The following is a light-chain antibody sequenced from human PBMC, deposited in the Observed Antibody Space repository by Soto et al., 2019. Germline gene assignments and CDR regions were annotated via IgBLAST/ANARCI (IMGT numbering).Light chain of an antibody. CDR1: SRDVGNYNY. V-gene: IGLV2-14*03. CDR3: SSYTSSSNLI. J-gene: IGLJ2*01. CDR2: DVN. Sequence: SALTQPASVSGSLGQSITISCTGPSRDVGNYNYVSWYQHHTGRAPKLVIYDVNNRPAGISNRFSGSKSDNTASLIIFGLQAEDEADYYCSSYTSSSNLIFGGGTKLTVL.